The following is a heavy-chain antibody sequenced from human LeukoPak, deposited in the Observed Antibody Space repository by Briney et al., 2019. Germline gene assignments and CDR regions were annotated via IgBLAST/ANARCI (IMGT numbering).Heavy chain of an antibody. CDR3: ARDSQTTVLTALSL. CDR1: DGSISSTSYY. CDR2: IYYSGST. J-gene: IGHJ4*02. D-gene: IGHD4-23*01. Sequence: PSETLSLTCTVSDGSISSTSYYWGWIRQPPGKGLEWIGSIYYSGSTYYSPSLKSRVAISVDTSKNQFSLKLSSVTAADTAVYYCARDSQTTVLTALSLWGQGTLVTVSS. V-gene: IGHV4-39*02.